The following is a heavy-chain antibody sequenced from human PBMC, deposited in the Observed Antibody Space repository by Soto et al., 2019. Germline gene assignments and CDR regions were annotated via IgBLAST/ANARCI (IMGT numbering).Heavy chain of an antibody. CDR2: IYYTGTT. V-gene: IGHV4-39*01. CDR3: GRHGGYGHYADTVDY. D-gene: IGHD4-17*01. J-gene: IGHJ4*02. CDR1: GDSISTTGFY. Sequence: QLQLQESGPGLVKPSETLSLTCTVSGDSISTTGFYLGWIRQPPGKGLEWIGIIYYTGTTYYNPSLKSRLTISADTSNNQFSLKLSSVTATDTAVYYCGRHGGYGHYADTVDYWGQGTLVTVSS.